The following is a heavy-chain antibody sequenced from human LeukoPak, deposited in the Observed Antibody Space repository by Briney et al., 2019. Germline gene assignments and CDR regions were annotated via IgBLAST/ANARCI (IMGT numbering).Heavy chain of an antibody. V-gene: IGHV3-23*01. D-gene: IGHD6-19*01. CDR2: ISGSGGST. CDR3: ARGGIPGIAVADDFDY. J-gene: IGHJ4*02. CDR1: GFTFSSCA. Sequence: PGGSLRLSCAASGFTFSSCAMSWVRQAPGKGLEWVSAISGSGGSTYYADSVKGRFTISRDNSKNTLYLQMNSLRAEDTAVYYCARGGIPGIAVADDFDYWGQGTLVTVSS.